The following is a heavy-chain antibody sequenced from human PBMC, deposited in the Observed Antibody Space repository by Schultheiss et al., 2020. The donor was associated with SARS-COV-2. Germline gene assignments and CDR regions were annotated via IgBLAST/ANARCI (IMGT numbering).Heavy chain of an antibody. CDR1: GFTFSSYW. CDR3: ARDPDY. V-gene: IGHV3-74*01. Sequence: GGSLRLSCAASGFTFSSYWVHWVRQAPGKGLVWVSRINGDGSSTSYADSVKGRFTISRDNSKNTLYLQMNSLRAEDTAVYYCARDPDYWGQGTLVTVSS. J-gene: IGHJ4*02. CDR2: INGDGSST.